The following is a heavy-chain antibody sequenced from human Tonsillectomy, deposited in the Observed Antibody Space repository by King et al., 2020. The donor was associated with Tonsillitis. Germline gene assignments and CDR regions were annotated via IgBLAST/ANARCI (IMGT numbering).Heavy chain of an antibody. V-gene: IGHV3-74*01. CDR2: ISSDGSST. Sequence: VQLVESGGGLVQPGGSLRLSCAASGFTFSSYWMHWVRQAPGKGLVWVSRISSDGSSTSYADSVKGRFTISRDNAKNTLYLQMNSLRAEDTAVYYCARVWRGSTNYSYGMYVWGQGTTVTVSS. CDR1: GFTFSSYW. D-gene: IGHD1-26*01. J-gene: IGHJ6*02. CDR3: ARVWRGSTNYSYGMYV.